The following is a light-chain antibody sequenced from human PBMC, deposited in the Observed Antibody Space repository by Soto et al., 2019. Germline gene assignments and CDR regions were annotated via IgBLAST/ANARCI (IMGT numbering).Light chain of an antibody. V-gene: IGKV3-20*01. J-gene: IGKJ1*01. Sequence: EIVLTQSPGTLSLSPGERATLSCRTSQGVASSYLAWYQQKPGQAPRLLIYGVSNRATGIPDRFSGSGSGTDFTLTISRLEPEDFAIYYCQQYNNWPRTFGQGTKVDIK. CDR3: QQYNNWPRT. CDR1: QGVASSY. CDR2: GVS.